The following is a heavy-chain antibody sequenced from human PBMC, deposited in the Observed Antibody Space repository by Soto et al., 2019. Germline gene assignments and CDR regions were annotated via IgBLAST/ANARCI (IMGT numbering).Heavy chain of an antibody. Sequence: QVQLQESGPGLVKPSETLSLTCAVSGGSINTYYWSWIRQPAGKGLEWIGRVYSTGSTSYNPSLKSRVTMSVDTSTNQFSLRLISVYAADKAVYYCARGIVGVTTGYYFDSWGQGTLVTVSS. CDR2: VYSTGST. CDR3: ARGIVGVTTGYYFDS. V-gene: IGHV4-4*07. CDR1: GGSINTYY. J-gene: IGHJ4*02. D-gene: IGHD1-26*01.